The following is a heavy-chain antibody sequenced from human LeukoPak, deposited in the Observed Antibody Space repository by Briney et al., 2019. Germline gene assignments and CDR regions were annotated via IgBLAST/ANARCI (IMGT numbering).Heavy chain of an antibody. J-gene: IGHJ5*02. Sequence: SETLSLTCAVYGGSFRGYYWSWIRQPPGKGLEWIGEINHSGSTNYNPSLKSRVTISVDTSKNQFSLKLSSVTAADTAVYYCARGRRFWSGYSSYNWFDPWGQGTLVTVSS. D-gene: IGHD3-3*01. V-gene: IGHV4-34*01. CDR3: ARGRRFWSGYSSYNWFDP. CDR1: GGSFRGYY. CDR2: INHSGST.